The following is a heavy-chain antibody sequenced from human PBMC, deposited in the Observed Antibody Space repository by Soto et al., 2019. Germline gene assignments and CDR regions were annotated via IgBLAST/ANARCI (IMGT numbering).Heavy chain of an antibody. CDR1: GYTFTSYA. CDR2: INAGNGNT. D-gene: IGHD6-19*01. V-gene: IGHV1-3*01. Sequence: ASVKVSCKASGYTFTSYAMHWVRQAPGQRLEWMGWINAGNGNTKYSQKFQGRVTITRDTSASTAYMELSSLRSEDTAVYYCARIPPRSGWYPIDYWGQGTLVTVSS. CDR3: ARIPPRSGWYPIDY. J-gene: IGHJ4*02.